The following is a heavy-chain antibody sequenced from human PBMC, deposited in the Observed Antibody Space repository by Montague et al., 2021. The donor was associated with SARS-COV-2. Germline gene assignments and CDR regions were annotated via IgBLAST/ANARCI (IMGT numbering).Heavy chain of an antibody. CDR3: AGVGRGSSWYEVAFDI. V-gene: IGHV4-39*07. D-gene: IGHD6-13*01. Sequence: SETLSLTCTVSGDAISENTYKWGWIRQPPGKGLEFIASVSSSGRTRYNPSLQSRVTLSVDTSKNEISLKVTSVAAADTAVYYCAGVGRGSSWYEVAFDIWGQGTMVTVSS. CDR2: VSSSGRT. J-gene: IGHJ3*02. CDR1: GDAISENTYK.